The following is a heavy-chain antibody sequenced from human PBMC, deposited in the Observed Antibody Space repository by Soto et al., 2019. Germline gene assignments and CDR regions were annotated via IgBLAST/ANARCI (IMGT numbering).Heavy chain of an antibody. CDR2: ISGSGGST. CDR3: AKDRRGLAAAGIALRIDY. V-gene: IGHV3-23*01. Sequence: GGSLRLSCAASGFTFSSYAMSWVRQAPGKGLEWVSAISGSGGSTYYADSVKGRFTISRDNSKNTLYLRMNSLRAEDTAVYYCAKDRRGLAAAGIALRIDYWGQGTLVTVSS. CDR1: GFTFSSYA. D-gene: IGHD6-13*01. J-gene: IGHJ4*02.